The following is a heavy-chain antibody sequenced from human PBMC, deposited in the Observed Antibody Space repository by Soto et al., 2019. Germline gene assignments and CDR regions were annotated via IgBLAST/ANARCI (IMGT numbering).Heavy chain of an antibody. CDR3: ARDGSGPRNWFDP. CDR2: ISSSGSTI. V-gene: IGHV3-11*01. J-gene: IGHJ5*02. Sequence: PVGSLRLSCAASGFTFSDYYMSWLRQAPGKGLEWVSYISSSGSTIYYADSVKGRFTISRDNAKNSLYLQMNSLRAEDTAVYYCARDGSGPRNWFDPWGQGTLVTFSS. CDR1: GFTFSDYY. D-gene: IGHD3-10*01.